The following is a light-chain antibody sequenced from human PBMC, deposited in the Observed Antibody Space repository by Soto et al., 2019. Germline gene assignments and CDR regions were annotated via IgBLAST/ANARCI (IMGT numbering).Light chain of an antibody. Sequence: DIQMTQSPSSLSPSVGDIVTITFRASQSISSYLNWYQQKRGQAPKLLIYAASSLESGVPARFSGSGSGTDFTLTISSLQSEDFAIYYCQQSYSSSTSTFGQGTKVDIK. CDR2: AAS. J-gene: IGKJ1*01. V-gene: IGKV1-39*01. CDR3: QQSYSSSTST. CDR1: QSISSY.